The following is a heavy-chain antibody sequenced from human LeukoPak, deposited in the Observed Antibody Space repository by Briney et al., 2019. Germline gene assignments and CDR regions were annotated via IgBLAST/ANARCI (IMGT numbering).Heavy chain of an antibody. V-gene: IGHV3-30*03. CDR3: ARGSHRGSYYDSSVGGAFDI. D-gene: IGHD3-22*01. J-gene: IGHJ3*02. CDR1: GFSFNFYG. CDR2: ISSDGSNK. Sequence: GGSLRLSCAASGFSFNFYGIHWVRQAPGKGLEWVAVISSDGSNKYYADSVKGRFTISRDNAKNSLYLQMNSLRAEDTAVYYCARGSHRGSYYDSSVGGAFDIWGQGTMVTVSS.